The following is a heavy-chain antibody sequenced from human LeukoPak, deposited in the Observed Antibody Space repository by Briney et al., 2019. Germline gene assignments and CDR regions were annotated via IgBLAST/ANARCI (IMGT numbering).Heavy chain of an antibody. CDR2: INQYGREI. CDR3: ARDYTGTFDY. CDR1: GFTFSNYW. Sequence: QAGGSLRLSCAASGFTFSNYWMGWVRQAPGKGLEWVANINQYGREIHYLDSVRGRFTISRDNAKNSLFLQMNSLRVEDTAVYYCARDYTGTFDYWGQGTLVTVSS. J-gene: IGHJ4*02. V-gene: IGHV3-7*01. D-gene: IGHD2-8*02.